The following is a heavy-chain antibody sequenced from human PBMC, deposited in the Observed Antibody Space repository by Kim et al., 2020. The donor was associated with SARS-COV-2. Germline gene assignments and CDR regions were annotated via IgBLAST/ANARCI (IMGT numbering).Heavy chain of an antibody. V-gene: IGHV3-48*02. CDR3: ARGPWEYSYGYFYGMDV. Sequence: KGRFTISRENAKNSLFLQMTSLRDEDTAVYYCARGPWEYSYGYFYGMDVWGQGTTVTVSS. J-gene: IGHJ6*02. D-gene: IGHD5-18*01.